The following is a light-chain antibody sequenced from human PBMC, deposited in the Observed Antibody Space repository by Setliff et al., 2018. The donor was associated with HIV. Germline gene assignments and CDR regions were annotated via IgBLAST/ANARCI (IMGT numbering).Light chain of an antibody. J-gene: IGLJ1*01. Sequence: QSVLIQPPSVSGSPGQSVTISCTGTSSDVGSYDCVSWYQHHPGTVPKPMIYNVNTRPSGVPDRFSGSKSGNTASMTISGLQAEDEADYYCSSYTGSGADVVGTGTKVTVL. CDR2: NVN. CDR1: SSDVGSYDC. V-gene: IGLV2-18*02. CDR3: SSYTGSGADV.